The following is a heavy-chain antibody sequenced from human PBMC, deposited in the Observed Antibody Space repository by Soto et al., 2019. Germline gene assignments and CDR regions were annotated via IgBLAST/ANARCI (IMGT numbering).Heavy chain of an antibody. CDR3: ASDRTTGTMGAFDI. J-gene: IGHJ3*02. CDR1: GGTFSSYT. D-gene: IGHD1-1*01. V-gene: IGHV1-69*02. CDR2: IIPILGIA. Sequence: QVQLVQSGAEVKKPGSSVKVSCKASGGTFSSYTISWVRQAPGQGLEWMGRIIPILGIANYAQKFQGRVTITADKSTSTAYMEMSSLRSEDTAVYYCASDRTTGTMGAFDIWGQGTMVTVSS.